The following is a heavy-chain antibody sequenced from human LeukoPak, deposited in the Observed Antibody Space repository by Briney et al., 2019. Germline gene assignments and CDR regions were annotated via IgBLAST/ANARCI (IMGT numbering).Heavy chain of an antibody. Sequence: GGSLRLSCAASGFTFSSYSMNWVRQAPGKGLEWVSSISSSSSYIYYADSVKGRFTISRDNSKNTLYLQMNSLRAEDTAVYYCARDPFIAVAGTGDNDAFDIWGQGTMVTVSS. D-gene: IGHD6-19*01. V-gene: IGHV3-21*01. J-gene: IGHJ3*02. CDR1: GFTFSSYS. CDR2: ISSSSSYI. CDR3: ARDPFIAVAGTGDNDAFDI.